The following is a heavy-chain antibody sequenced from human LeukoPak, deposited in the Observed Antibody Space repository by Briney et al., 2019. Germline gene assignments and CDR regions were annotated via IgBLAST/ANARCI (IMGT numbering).Heavy chain of an antibody. CDR3: AKSRSGSANWALQVFDN. Sequence: GGSLRLSCAASGFTFSSYAMSWVRQAPGKGLEWVSAISGSGGSTYYADSVKGRFTISRDNSNNSLFVQMNSLRAEDTAVYFCAKSRSGSANWALQVFDNWGQGALVTVSS. CDR2: ISGSGGST. D-gene: IGHD1-1*01. V-gene: IGHV3-23*01. J-gene: IGHJ4*02. CDR1: GFTFSSYA.